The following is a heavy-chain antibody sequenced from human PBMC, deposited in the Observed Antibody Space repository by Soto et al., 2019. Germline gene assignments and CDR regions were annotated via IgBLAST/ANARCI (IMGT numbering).Heavy chain of an antibody. V-gene: IGHV1-24*01. CDR3: ATGPTRASSGLMDY. D-gene: IGHD3-22*01. J-gene: IGHJ4*02. CDR1: GYTLTKLS. CDR2: FEPEDGET. Sequence: QVQMVQSGAEVKKPGASVKVSCKVSGYTLTKLSMHWVRQAPGKGLEWRGGFEPEDGETIYAQKFKGRVTMTEDITPDTAYMEMSSLRSEDTDVYYCATGPTRASSGLMDYWGQGTLVTFSS.